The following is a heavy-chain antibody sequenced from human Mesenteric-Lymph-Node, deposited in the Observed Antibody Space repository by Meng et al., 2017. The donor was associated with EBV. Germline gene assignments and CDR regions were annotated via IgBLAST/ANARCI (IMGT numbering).Heavy chain of an antibody. D-gene: IGHD3-10*01. CDR2: IYYSGTT. Sequence: HLQASGPGLVRPSGTLSLLCTVSSDSISSTSYHWGWFRQPPGKGLEWIGSIYYSGTTYFNPSLESRVSISVDTSKKQFSLRLTSVTAADTAVYYCARQYGSSFDYWGQGTLVTVSS. J-gene: IGHJ4*02. CDR3: ARQYGSSFDY. V-gene: IGHV4-39*01. CDR1: SDSISSTSYH.